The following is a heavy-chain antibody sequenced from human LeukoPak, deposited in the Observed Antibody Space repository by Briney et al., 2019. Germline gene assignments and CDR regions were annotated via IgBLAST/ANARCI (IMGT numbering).Heavy chain of an antibody. CDR1: GGSISSYY. CDR3: ARGEGYCSGGSCYGNWFDP. J-gene: IGHJ5*02. Sequence: SETLSLTCTVSGGSISSYYWSWIRQPAGKGLEWIGRIYTSGSTNYNPSLKSRVTMSVDTSKNQFSLKLSSVTAADTAVYYCARGEGYCSGGSCYGNWFDPWGQGTLVTVYS. V-gene: IGHV4-4*07. D-gene: IGHD2-15*01. CDR2: IYTSGST.